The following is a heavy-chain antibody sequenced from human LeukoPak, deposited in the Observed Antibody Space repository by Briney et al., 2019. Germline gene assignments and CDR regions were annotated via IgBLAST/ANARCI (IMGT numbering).Heavy chain of an antibody. CDR2: INPNSGGT. V-gene: IGHV1-2*02. CDR1: GYTFTGYY. Sequence: ASVKVSCKASGYTFTGYYMHWVRQAPGQGLEWMGWINPNSGGTNYAQKFQDRVTMTRDTSISTAYMELSRLRSDDTAVYYCAREGGFDCSSTSCNFYYYYMDVWGKGTTVTISS. D-gene: IGHD2-2*01. J-gene: IGHJ6*03. CDR3: AREGGFDCSSTSCNFYYYYMDV.